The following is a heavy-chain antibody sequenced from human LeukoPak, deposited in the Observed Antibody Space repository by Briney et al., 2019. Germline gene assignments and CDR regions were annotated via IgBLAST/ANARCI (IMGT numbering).Heavy chain of an antibody. J-gene: IGHJ4*02. CDR2: ISGGSGNI. Sequence: GGSLRLSCSVSGFTFSNYAMHWVRQAPGKRLVWVSLISGGSGNIYYVDSVKGRFTISRDNSKNTLYVQMSSLRAEDTAIYYCAKGSDYYGSVTSKKTDWGQGTLVTVSS. V-gene: IGHV3-23*01. CDR1: GFTFSNYA. D-gene: IGHD3-10*01. CDR3: AKGSDYYGSVTSKKTD.